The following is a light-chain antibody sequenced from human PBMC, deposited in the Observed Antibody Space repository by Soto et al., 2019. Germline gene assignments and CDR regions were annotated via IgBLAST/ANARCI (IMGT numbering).Light chain of an antibody. CDR1: STDVGAYNF. V-gene: IGLV2-14*03. CDR2: DVS. Sequence: QSVLTQPASVSGSPGQSIAISCTGTSTDVGAYNFVSWYQQYPGKAPKLIIYDVSNRPSGVSSRFSGSKSGNTASLTISGLQAEDEADYYCSSYTTISTYVFGGGTQLTVL. CDR3: SSYTTISTYV. J-gene: IGLJ7*01.